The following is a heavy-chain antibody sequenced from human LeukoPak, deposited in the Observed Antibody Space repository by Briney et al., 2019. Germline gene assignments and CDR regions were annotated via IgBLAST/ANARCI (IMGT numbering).Heavy chain of an antibody. J-gene: IGHJ4*02. CDR1: GFTFSSYW. V-gene: IGHV3-74*01. Sequence: GGSLRLSCAASGFTFSSYWMHWVRQAPGKGLVWVSRVNTDGSSTSYAASVKDRFTISRDNAKNTLYLQMNSLRAEDTAVYYCVRDGVGATPFDYWGQRNLVTVSS. CDR2: VNTDGSST. D-gene: IGHD1-26*01. CDR3: VRDGVGATPFDY.